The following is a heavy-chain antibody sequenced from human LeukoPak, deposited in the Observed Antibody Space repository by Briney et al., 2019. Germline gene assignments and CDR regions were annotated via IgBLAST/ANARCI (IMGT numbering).Heavy chain of an antibody. Sequence: SETLSLTCTVSGGSISSVDYYWSWIRQPPGKGREWIGYIYYSGSTYYNPSLKSRVTISVDTSKNQFSLKLSSVTAADTAVYYCARGGISMVRGVIPQIDYWGQGTLVTVSS. CDR2: IYYSGST. CDR1: GGSISSVDYY. D-gene: IGHD3-10*01. V-gene: IGHV4-30-4*08. J-gene: IGHJ4*02. CDR3: ARGGISMVRGVIPQIDY.